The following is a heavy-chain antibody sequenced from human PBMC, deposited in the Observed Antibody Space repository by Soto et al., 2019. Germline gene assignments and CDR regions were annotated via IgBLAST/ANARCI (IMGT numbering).Heavy chain of an antibody. D-gene: IGHD1-26*01. CDR1: GGSIRSNNW. J-gene: IGHJ4*02. CDR3: ARVYRGSYSDS. V-gene: IGHV4-4*02. Sequence: QVQLQESGPGLVKPSGTLSLTCAVSGGSIRSNNWWSWVRQPPGKGLEWIGEIFQSGSTNYNPSLKTRVTISVDKPKNQFSLKLSSVTAADPAVYSWARVYRGSYSDSWGQGTLVTVSS. CDR2: IFQSGST.